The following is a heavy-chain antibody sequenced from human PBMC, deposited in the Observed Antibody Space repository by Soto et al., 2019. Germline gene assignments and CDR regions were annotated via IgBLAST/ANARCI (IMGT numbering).Heavy chain of an antibody. CDR3: KTACEY. J-gene: IGHJ4*02. CDR2: INNGGGGT. V-gene: IGHV3-74*01. Sequence: EVQLLESGGGSVQPGGSLRLSCPASGITLSNFWMHWVRQAPGKGLVWVSRINNGGGGTSYADFAKGRFTIARDDAKNTLYPQMNSLRDEDTALYCCKTACEYWGRGTLVTVSS. CDR1: GITLSNFW.